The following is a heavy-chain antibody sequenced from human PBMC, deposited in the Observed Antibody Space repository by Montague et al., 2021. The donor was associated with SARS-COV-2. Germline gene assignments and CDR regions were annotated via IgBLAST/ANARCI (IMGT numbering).Heavy chain of an antibody. CDR3: ARHSGRDTIFGVVIIPDAFDI. J-gene: IGHJ3*02. V-gene: IGHV4-39*01. D-gene: IGHD3-3*01. CDR1: GSSISSSSYY. Sequence: SETLSLTCTVSGSSISSSSYYWGWIHQPPGKGLEWIGSIYYSGSTYYNLSLKSRVTISVDTSKNQFSLKLSSVTAADTAVYYCARHSGRDTIFGVVIIPDAFDIWGQGTMVTVSS. CDR2: IYYSGST.